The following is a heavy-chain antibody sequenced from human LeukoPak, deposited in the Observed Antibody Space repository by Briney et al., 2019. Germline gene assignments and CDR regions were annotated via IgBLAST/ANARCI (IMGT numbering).Heavy chain of an antibody. CDR1: GYPFIDYY. D-gene: IGHD2-15*01. J-gene: IGHJ3*01. CDR2: INPNTGDT. CDR3: ASKGAGHCYDASCMGSFDL. Sequence: ASVKVSCKASGYPFIDYYLHWVRQAPGQGLEWMGCINPNTGDTNSAQNFQGRVIMTRDTSITTAYMELSRLKSDDTALYYCASKGAGHCYDASCMGSFDLWGQGTTLAVSS. V-gene: IGHV1-2*02.